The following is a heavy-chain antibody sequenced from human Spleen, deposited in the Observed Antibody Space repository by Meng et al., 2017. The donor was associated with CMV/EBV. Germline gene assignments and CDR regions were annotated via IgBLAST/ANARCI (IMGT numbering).Heavy chain of an antibody. CDR3: VKGWQNLGDY. D-gene: IGHD7-27*01. V-gene: IGHV3-23*01. CDR1: GYTFSSYS. J-gene: IGHJ4*02. CDR2: ISGSGGST. Sequence: CCSASGYTFSSYSMSWVRQATGKRLEWVSSISGSGGSTYSTDSVKGRLTISRDNSESTLYLQMNGLTAEDTAIYYCVKGWQNLGDYWGQGTLVTVSS.